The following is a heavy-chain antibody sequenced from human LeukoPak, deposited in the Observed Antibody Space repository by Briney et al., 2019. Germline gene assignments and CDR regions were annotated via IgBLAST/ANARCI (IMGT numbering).Heavy chain of an antibody. CDR2: ISYDGNNQ. CDR1: GFTFSSYG. V-gene: IGHV3-30*18. Sequence: GGSLRLSCAASGFTFSSYGMHWVRQAPGKGLEWVAIISYDGNNQYYGDSVKGRFTISRDNSKNTLYLQMNSLRAEDTAVYYCAKDHYYGSGSPNYWGLGTLVTVSS. D-gene: IGHD3-10*01. J-gene: IGHJ4*02. CDR3: AKDHYYGSGSPNY.